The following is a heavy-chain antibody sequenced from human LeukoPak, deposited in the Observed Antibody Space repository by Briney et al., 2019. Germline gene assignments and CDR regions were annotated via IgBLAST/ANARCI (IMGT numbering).Heavy chain of an antibody. CDR2: IFGSGGSA. CDR1: GFTFGSYA. V-gene: IGHV3-23*01. Sequence: GGSLRLSCAASGFTFGSYAMYWVRQAPGKGLEWVSGIFGSGGSAHYADSVKGRFTISRDNSKNTVYLQMDSLRAEDTAIYYCAKTTTGYSSGRYPAWPIDYWGQGTLVAVSS. J-gene: IGHJ4*02. D-gene: IGHD2-15*01. CDR3: AKTTTGYSSGRYPAWPIDY.